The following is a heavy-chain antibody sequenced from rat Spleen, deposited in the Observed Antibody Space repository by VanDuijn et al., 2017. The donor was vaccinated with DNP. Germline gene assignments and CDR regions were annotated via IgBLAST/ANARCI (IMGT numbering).Heavy chain of an antibody. CDR2: INTDGGTT. D-gene: IGHD1-12*01. CDR3: ARHRTIMPYYYAMDA. CDR1: GFTFSGYW. V-gene: IGHV5-58*01. J-gene: IGHJ4*01. Sequence: EVQLVESGGGPVQPGRSLKLSCVASGFTFSGYWVYWIRQAPGKGLEWVSSINTDGGTTYYPDSVKGRFTISRDNAENTVYLQMNSLRSEDTATYYCARHRTIMPYYYAMDAWGQGASVTVSS.